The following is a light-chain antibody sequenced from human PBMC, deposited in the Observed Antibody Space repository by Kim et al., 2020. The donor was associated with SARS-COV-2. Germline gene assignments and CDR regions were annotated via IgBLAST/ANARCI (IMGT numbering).Light chain of an antibody. CDR1: SGLSSYA. CDR2: LNSDGSH. Sequence: SVQPSGTRSSGLSSYAMTWHQQQPEKGSRYLMKLNSDGSHGKGDGFPDRFSGSSSGAERYLTISSLQSEDEADYYCQTWGTGNWVFGGGTQLTVL. CDR3: QTWGTGNWV. V-gene: IGLV4-69*01. J-gene: IGLJ3*02.